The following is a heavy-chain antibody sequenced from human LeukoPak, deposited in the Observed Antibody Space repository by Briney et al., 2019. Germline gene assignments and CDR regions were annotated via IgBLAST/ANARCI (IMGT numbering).Heavy chain of an antibody. Sequence: ETLSLTRSLSGVAPSTNYWSWVRPSPRRGVAYVGCIHFSGSTNYNPSLKIRVTTSLDTCRNQFFLKLTAVTAADTAIYYCARLAPLFCTSVDRYHPLEYWGQGILVNVSS. CDR3: ARLAPLFCTSVDRYHPLEY. D-gene: IGHD3/OR15-3a*01. CDR1: GVAPSTNY. V-gene: IGHV4-59*12. J-gene: IGHJ4*02. CDR2: IHFSGST.